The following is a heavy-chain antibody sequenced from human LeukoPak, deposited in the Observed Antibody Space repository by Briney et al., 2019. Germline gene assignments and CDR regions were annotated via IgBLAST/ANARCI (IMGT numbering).Heavy chain of an antibody. Sequence: GGSLRLFCAASGFTFSSYEMNWVRQAPGKGLEWVSFISRSGSTIYYAYSVKGRFTISRDNDKNSLYLQMNSLRAEDTAVYYCARDRYSSSPYYYYYYMDVWGKGTTVTVSS. CDR1: GFTFSSYE. D-gene: IGHD6-6*01. V-gene: IGHV3-48*03. J-gene: IGHJ6*03. CDR2: ISRSGSTI. CDR3: ARDRYSSSPYYYYYYMDV.